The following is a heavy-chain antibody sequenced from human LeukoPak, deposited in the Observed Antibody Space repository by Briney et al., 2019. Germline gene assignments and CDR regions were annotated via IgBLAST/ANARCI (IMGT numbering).Heavy chain of an antibody. CDR3: ARQIVSGSMGCDF. Sequence: ASVKVSCKASGYSFNNYGITWVRQAPGQRLEWMGWISGYNGNTNYAQKFQGRLTVTTDTSTSTAYMELRSLRSDDTAVYYCARQIVSGSMGCDFWGQGTLVTVSS. D-gene: IGHD2-21*01. CDR2: ISGYNGNT. CDR1: GYSFNNYG. J-gene: IGHJ4*02. V-gene: IGHV1-18*01.